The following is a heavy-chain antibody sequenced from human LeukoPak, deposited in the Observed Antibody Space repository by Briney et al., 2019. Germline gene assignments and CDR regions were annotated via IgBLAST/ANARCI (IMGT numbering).Heavy chain of an antibody. Sequence: GGSLRLSCAASGFTFSSYSMNWVRQAPGKGLEWVSSISSSSSYIYYADSVKGQYTISRDNSKNTLYLQMNSLRAEDTAVYYCANDVVVTAWLFDYWGQGTLVTVSS. D-gene: IGHD2-21*02. CDR2: ISSSSSYI. V-gene: IGHV3-21*04. CDR1: GFTFSSYS. CDR3: ANDVVVTAWLFDY. J-gene: IGHJ4*02.